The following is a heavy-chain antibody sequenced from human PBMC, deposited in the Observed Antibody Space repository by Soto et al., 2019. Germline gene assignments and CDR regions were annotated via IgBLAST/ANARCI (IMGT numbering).Heavy chain of an antibody. V-gene: IGHV4-30-4*01. CDR2: IYYSGST. J-gene: IGHJ4*02. CDR3: ASLYYYGSGSYYD. CDR1: GGSISSGDYY. D-gene: IGHD3-10*01. Sequence: LSLTCTVSGGSISSGDYYWRWIRQPPGKGLEWIGYIYYSGSTYYNPSLKSRVTISVDTSKNQFFLKLCSVTAADTAVYYCASLYYYGSGSYYDWGQGTLVTVAS.